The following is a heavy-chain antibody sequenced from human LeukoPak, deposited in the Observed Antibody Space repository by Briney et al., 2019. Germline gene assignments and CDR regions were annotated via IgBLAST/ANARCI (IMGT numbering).Heavy chain of an antibody. Sequence: GGSLRLSCAASGFTFSSYAMHWVRQAPGKGLEYVSAISSNGGSTYYANSVKGRFTISRDNSKNTLYLQMGSLRAEDMAVYYCARAPGVYSSSRFDPWGQGTLVTVSS. V-gene: IGHV3-64*01. CDR2: ISSNGGST. CDR1: GFTFSSYA. CDR3: ARAPGVYSSSRFDP. D-gene: IGHD6-13*01. J-gene: IGHJ5*02.